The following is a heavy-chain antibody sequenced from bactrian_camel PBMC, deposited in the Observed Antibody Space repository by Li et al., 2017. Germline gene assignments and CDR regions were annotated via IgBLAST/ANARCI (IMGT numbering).Heavy chain of an antibody. D-gene: IGHD6*01. V-gene: IGHV3-2*01. CDR2: IYSDGSNT. Sequence: CAASGFTFSSYYMSWVRQAPGKGLEWVSSIYSDGSNTYYADSVKGRFTISRDNAKNSVYLQMNSLKSEDTALYYCAAGQRWVIAGRDRYYYGMDYWGKGTQVTVS. J-gene: IGHJ7*01. CDR1: GFTFSSYY.